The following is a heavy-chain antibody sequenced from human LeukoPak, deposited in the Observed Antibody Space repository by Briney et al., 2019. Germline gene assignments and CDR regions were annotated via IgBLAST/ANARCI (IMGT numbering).Heavy chain of an antibody. V-gene: IGHV1-2*02. Sequence: ASVKVSCKASGYTFTGYYMHWVRQAPGQGLEWMGWINPNSGGTNYAQKFQGRVTMTRDTSISTAYMELSRLRSDDTAVYYCARDFGHYYDSSGYYTPGYWGQGTLVTVSS. D-gene: IGHD3-22*01. CDR3: ARDFGHYYDSSGYYTPGY. CDR1: GYTFTGYY. CDR2: INPNSGGT. J-gene: IGHJ4*02.